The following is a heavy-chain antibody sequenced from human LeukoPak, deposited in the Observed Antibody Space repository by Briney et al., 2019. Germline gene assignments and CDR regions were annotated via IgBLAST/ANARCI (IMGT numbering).Heavy chain of an antibody. Sequence: GGFLRLSCAASGFTLSSYWMSWVRQAPGKGLEWVANIKEDGNEKYYVDSVKGRFTISRDNAKNSLYLHMNSLTAEDTAMYYCARDWVAGVPFDAFDIWGQGTMVSVSS. CDR1: GFTLSSYW. D-gene: IGHD3-10*01. V-gene: IGHV3-7*03. J-gene: IGHJ3*02. CDR3: ARDWVAGVPFDAFDI. CDR2: IKEDGNEK.